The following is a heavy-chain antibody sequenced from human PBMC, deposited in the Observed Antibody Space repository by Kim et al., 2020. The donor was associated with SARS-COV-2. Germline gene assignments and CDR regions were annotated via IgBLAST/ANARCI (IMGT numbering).Heavy chain of an antibody. Sequence: YATTSGESVKGRFTISRDDSKNTAYLQMNSLKSEDTAVYYCTSGSDYRFDYWGQGTLVTVSS. J-gene: IGHJ4*02. V-gene: IGHV3-73*01. CDR3: TSGSDYRFDY. CDR2: YAT. D-gene: IGHD4-17*01.